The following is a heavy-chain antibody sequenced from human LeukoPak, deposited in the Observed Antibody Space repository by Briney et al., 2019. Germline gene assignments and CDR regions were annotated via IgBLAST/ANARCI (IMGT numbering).Heavy chain of an antibody. CDR1: GFTVSSNY. CDR3: AKGRRHYYDSRILDY. CDR2: ISGSGGST. V-gene: IGHV3-23*01. Sequence: GGSLRLSCAASGFTVSSNYMSWVRQAPGKGLEWVSAISGSGGSTYYADSVKGRFTISRDNSKNTLYLQMNSLRAEDTAVYYCAKGRRHYYDSRILDYWGQGTLVTVSS. J-gene: IGHJ4*02. D-gene: IGHD3-22*01.